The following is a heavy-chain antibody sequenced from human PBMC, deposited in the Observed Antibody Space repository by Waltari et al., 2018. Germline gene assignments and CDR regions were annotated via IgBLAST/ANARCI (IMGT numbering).Heavy chain of an antibody. CDR3: AGSGGNGDYDR. V-gene: IGHV4-59*01. D-gene: IGHD4-17*01. CDR2: IYYSGST. CDR1: GDSMNNYY. J-gene: IGHJ5*02. Sequence: QVQLQESGPGLVKPSATLSLTCTFSGDSMNNYYWTGIRKYPGKGLEWIGYIYYSGSTNYNPSLESRVTISIKPSKNQFALKLSSGTAADTAVYYCAGSGGNGDYDRWGQGTQVTVSS.